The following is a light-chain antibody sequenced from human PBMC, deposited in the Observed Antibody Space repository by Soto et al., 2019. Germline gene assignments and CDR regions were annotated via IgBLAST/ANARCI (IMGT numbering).Light chain of an antibody. CDR3: QQYNNWPRT. CDR1: QSIRST. J-gene: IGKJ1*01. V-gene: IGKV3-15*01. Sequence: ETVMTQSPATLSVSPGERATLSCGASQSIRSTLAWFQQKPGQAPRLLIYDASKRATGIPARFSGSGSGTEFTLTISSLQSEDVAVYYCQQYNNWPRTLGQGTKVDLK. CDR2: DAS.